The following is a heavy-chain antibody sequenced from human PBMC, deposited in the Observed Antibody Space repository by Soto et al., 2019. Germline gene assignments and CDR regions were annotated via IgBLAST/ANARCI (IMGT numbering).Heavy chain of an antibody. CDR1: GFTFSAYG. CDR2: ISYDGSNK. CDR3: AKDRMGAGVRGYFDY. J-gene: IGHJ4*02. Sequence: QVQLVESGGGVVQPGRSLRLSCAGSGFTFSAYGMDWVRQAPGKGLEWVAVISYDGSNKYYADSVKGRFTISRDNSKNTLYLQMNGLRAEDTAVYYCAKDRMGAGVRGYFDYWGQGTLVTVSS. V-gene: IGHV3-30*18. D-gene: IGHD3-10*01.